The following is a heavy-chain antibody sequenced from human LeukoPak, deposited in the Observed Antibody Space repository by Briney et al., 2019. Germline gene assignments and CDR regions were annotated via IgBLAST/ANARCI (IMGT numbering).Heavy chain of an antibody. CDR1: EFTFSSYA. V-gene: IGHV3-30-3*01. Sequence: GGSLRLSCAASEFTFSSYAMSWVRQAPGKGLEWVAVISYDGSNKYYADSVKGRFTISRDNSKNTLYLQMNSLRAEDTAVYYCARGAGVLLWFGEMDVWGQGTTVTVSS. CDR2: ISYDGSNK. J-gene: IGHJ6*02. D-gene: IGHD3-10*01. CDR3: ARGAGVLLWFGEMDV.